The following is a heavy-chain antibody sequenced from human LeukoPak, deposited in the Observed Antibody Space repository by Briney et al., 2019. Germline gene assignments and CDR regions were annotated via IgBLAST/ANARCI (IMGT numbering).Heavy chain of an antibody. CDR2: TYYRSTWYN. V-gene: IGHV6-1*01. CDR3: ARSGSKVMTAINF. J-gene: IGHJ4*02. Sequence: SQTLSLTCAISGDSVSSDSVTWNWIRQSPSRGLEWLGRTYYRSTWYNDYAVSVRGRITVNPDTSKNQFSLHLNSVTPEDTAVYYCARSGSKVMTAINFWGQGTLVTVSS. D-gene: IGHD2-21*02. CDR1: GDSVSSDSVT.